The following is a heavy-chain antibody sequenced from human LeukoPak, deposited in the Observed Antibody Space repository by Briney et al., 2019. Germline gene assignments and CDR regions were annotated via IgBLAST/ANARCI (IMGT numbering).Heavy chain of an antibody. V-gene: IGHV3-23*01. Sequence: GGSLRLSCAASGFTFISYAMSWVRQAPGKGLEWVSAISGSGGSTYYADSVKGRFTISRDNSKNTLYLQMNSLRAEDTAVYYCAVPSIAARLGDYWGQGTLVTVSS. J-gene: IGHJ4*02. D-gene: IGHD6-6*01. CDR2: ISGSGGST. CDR1: GFTFISYA. CDR3: AVPSIAARLGDY.